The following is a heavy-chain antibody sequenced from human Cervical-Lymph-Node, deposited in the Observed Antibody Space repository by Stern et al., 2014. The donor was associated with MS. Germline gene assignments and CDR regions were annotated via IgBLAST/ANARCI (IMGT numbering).Heavy chain of an antibody. V-gene: IGHV3-11*01. D-gene: IGHD4-23*01. CDR3: ATSLGTYGGNPFDD. CDR1: GLTFSDYY. Sequence: VQLVESGGGLVKPGRSLRLSCAASGLTFSDYYMSWIRQAPGKGLEWISSISSTGNTKYYPDSWRGRLTISRDDAKSSVYLQIDSLGAADTAVYYCATSLGTYGGNPFDDWGQGTLVTVSS. J-gene: IGHJ4*02. CDR2: ISSTGNTK.